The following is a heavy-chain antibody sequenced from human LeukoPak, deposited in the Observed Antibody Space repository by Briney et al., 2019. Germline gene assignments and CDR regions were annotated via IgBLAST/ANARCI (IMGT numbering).Heavy chain of an antibody. D-gene: IGHD6-13*01. CDR3: ARVSSSSWPYNWFDP. V-gene: IGHV4-59*01. Sequence: SETLSLTCTVSGGSISSYYWSWIRQPPGKGLEWIGYIYYSGSTNYNPFLKSRVTISVDTSKNQFSLKLSSVTAADTAVYYCARVSSSSWPYNWFDPWGQGTLVTVSS. J-gene: IGHJ5*02. CDR2: IYYSGST. CDR1: GGSISSYY.